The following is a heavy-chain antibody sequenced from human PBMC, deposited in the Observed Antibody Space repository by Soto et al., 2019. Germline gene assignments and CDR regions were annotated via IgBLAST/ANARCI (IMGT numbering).Heavy chain of an antibody. CDR3: AHTVAAPAILGELFAY. Sequence: QITLKESGPTLVKPTQTLTLTCSFSGFSLNTSKVAVGWIRQPPGKALEWLALIYRDDDKYYSPSLKTRITSTKDTSEKQVVLTMTNMDPVDTATYFCAHTVAAPAILGELFAYWGHGILVTVSS. V-gene: IGHV2-5*02. CDR2: IYRDDDK. J-gene: IGHJ4*01. D-gene: IGHD2-2*01. CDR1: GFSLNTSKVA.